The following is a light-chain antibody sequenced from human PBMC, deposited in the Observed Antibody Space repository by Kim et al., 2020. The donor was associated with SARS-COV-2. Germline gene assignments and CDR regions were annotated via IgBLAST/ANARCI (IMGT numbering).Light chain of an antibody. CDR1: QSVRNN. Sequence: SPGERVILSCRASQSVRNNLAWYQQRPGQAPRLLIYGASTRATDIPVRFTGSGSGTEFTLTISSLWSEDFSVYYCQQYNNWPPWTFGQGTKVDIK. J-gene: IGKJ1*01. V-gene: IGKV3-15*01. CDR2: GAS. CDR3: QQYNNWPPWT.